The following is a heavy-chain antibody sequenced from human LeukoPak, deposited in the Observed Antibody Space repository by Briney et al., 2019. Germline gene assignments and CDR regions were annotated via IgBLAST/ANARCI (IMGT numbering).Heavy chain of an antibody. CDR1: GFTVSSNY. CDR3: ARAPTYCSSTSCYRLRSIEPGDY. Sequence: PGGSLRLSCAASGFTVSSNYMSWVRQAPGKGLEWVSSISSSSSYIYYADSVKGRFTISRDNAKNSLYLQMNSLRAEDTAVYYCARAPTYCSSTSCYRLRSIEPGDYWGQGTLVTVSS. V-gene: IGHV3-21*01. CDR2: ISSSSSYI. D-gene: IGHD2-2*01. J-gene: IGHJ4*02.